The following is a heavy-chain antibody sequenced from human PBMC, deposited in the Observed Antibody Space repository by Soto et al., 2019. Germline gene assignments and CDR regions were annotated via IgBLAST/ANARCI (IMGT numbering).Heavy chain of an antibody. Sequence: ALVKVSCKASGYTFTGYGISWVRQAPGQGLEWMGWISAYNGNTNYAQKLQGRVTMTTDTSTSTAYMELRSLRSDDTAVYYCARDSCKVCGAHGFELWGQGTMVTV. D-gene: IGHD2-15*01. V-gene: IGHV1-18*01. CDR1: GYTFTGYG. CDR2: ISAYNGNT. J-gene: IGHJ3*01. CDR3: ARDSCKVCGAHGFEL.